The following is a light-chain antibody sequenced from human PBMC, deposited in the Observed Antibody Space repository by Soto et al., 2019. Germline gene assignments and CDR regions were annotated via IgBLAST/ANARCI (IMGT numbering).Light chain of an antibody. CDR2: KVS. Sequence: DVVMTQSPLSLPVTLGQPASISCRSNQSLLSSDGNSYLNWFEQRPGQYPRRLTYKVSIRDSGVPDTYRGSGSGTEFTLKISRGEAEDGGIYYCMQGTHWPPWTFGQGTKEEIK. CDR1: QSLLSSDGNSY. V-gene: IGKV2-30*01. J-gene: IGKJ1*01. CDR3: MQGTHWPPWT.